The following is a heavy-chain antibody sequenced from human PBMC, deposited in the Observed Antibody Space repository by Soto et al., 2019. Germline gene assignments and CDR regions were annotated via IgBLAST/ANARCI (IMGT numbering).Heavy chain of an antibody. D-gene: IGHD5-12*01. CDR2: ISSSSSYI. V-gene: IGHV3-21*01. J-gene: IGHJ4*02. Sequence: PGGSLRLSCAASGFTFSSYSMNWVRQAPGKGLEWVSSISSSSSYIYYADSVKGRFTISRDNAKNSLYLQMNSLRAEDTAVYYCARGASSGYDSGGDFDYWGQGTLVTVSS. CDR1: GFTFSSYS. CDR3: ARGASSGYDSGGDFDY.